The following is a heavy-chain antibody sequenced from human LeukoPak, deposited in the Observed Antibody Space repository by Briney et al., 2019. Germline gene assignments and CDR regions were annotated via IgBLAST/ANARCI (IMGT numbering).Heavy chain of an antibody. J-gene: IGHJ4*02. CDR2: ISTTGGST. CDR1: GLTFSSYG. CDR3: ATYRRPFSDWGSYYFDY. D-gene: IGHD3-16*01. Sequence: GGSLRLSCAASGLTFSSYGMSWVRQAPGRGLEWVSAISTTGGSTFYADSVKGRFIISRDNSKNTLYLQLNSLRAEDTALYYCATYRRPFSDWGSYYFDYWGQGTLVTVSS. V-gene: IGHV3-23*01.